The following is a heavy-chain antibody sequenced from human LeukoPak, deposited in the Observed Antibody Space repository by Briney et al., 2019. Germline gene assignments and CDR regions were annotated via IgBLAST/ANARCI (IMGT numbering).Heavy chain of an antibody. Sequence: GGSLRLSCAAFGFTFSSYWMSWVRQAPGKGLEWVANIKHDGSEKYYVDSVKGRFTISRDNAKNSLYLQMNSLRAEDTAVYYCAKDQNTVATAPFDYWGQGTLVTVSS. D-gene: IGHD4-17*01. CDR3: AKDQNTVATAPFDY. CDR2: IKHDGSEK. V-gene: IGHV3-7*03. J-gene: IGHJ4*02. CDR1: GFTFSSYW.